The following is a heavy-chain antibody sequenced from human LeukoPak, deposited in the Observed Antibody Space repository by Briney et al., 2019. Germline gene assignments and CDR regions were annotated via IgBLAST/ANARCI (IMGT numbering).Heavy chain of an antibody. CDR1: GYRFISNY. J-gene: IGHJ4*02. CDR2: MHPGNGNT. D-gene: IGHD2-21*02. Sequence: VASVKVSCKASGYRFISNYIQWVRQAPGLGPEWMGWMHPGNGNTRYAEKFQGRVTMTRDTSINTAYMDLSSLRSDDTAVYYRAREGSYCVGGDCYSFDFWGQGTLITVSS. V-gene: IGHV1-2*02. CDR3: AREGSYCVGGDCYSFDF.